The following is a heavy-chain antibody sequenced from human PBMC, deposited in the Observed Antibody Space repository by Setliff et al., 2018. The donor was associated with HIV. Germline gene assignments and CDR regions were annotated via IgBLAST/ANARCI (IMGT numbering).Heavy chain of an antibody. D-gene: IGHD2-8*02. J-gene: IGHJ4*02. CDR1: RFSFSTFW. Sequence: PGGSLRLSCATSRFSFSTFWMTWVRQAPGKGLEWIANINEDGNKKYHAGSVWGRFTISRDDSKSMLYLQINSLKTDDTAVYYCIMDLPGGVSDCFDYWGQGTLVTVSS. CDR2: INEDGNKK. V-gene: IGHV3-7*03. CDR3: IMDLPGGVSDCFDY.